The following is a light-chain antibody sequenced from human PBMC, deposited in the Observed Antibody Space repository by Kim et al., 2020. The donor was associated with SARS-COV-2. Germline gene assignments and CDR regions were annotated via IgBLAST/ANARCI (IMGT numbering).Light chain of an antibody. V-gene: IGKV1-39*01. J-gene: IGKJ5*01. CDR2: AAS. CDR3: QQRRNTPVT. Sequence: DIQMTQSPSSLSASVGDRVTITCRASQSISSSLNWYQQKPGRAPQLLIYAASNLQSGVPSRFSGSGSGTDFTLTISSLQHEDFATYYCQQRRNTPVTFGQGTRLEIK. CDR1: QSISSS.